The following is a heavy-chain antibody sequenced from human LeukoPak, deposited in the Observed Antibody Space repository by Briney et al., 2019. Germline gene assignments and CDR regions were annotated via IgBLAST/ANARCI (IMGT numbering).Heavy chain of an antibody. V-gene: IGHV3-48*01. CDR2: ISSSSSTI. CDR1: GFTFSSYS. Sequence: PGGSLRLSCAASGFTFSSYSMNWVRQAPGKGLEWVSYISSSSSTIYYADSVKGRFTISRDNAKNSLYLQMNSLRAEDTAVYYCARERGLELLTYWGQGALVTVSS. J-gene: IGHJ4*02. CDR3: ARERGLELLTY. D-gene: IGHD1-7*01.